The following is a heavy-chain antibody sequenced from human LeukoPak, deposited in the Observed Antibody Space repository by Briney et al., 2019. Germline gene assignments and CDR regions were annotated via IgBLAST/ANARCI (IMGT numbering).Heavy chain of an antibody. CDR2: IYYSGST. J-gene: IGHJ4*02. V-gene: IGHV4-39*01. D-gene: IGHD6-6*01. CDR1: GGSISSSSYY. CDR3: AMTRIAALLWEDY. Sequence: KSSETLSLTCTVSGGSISSSSYYWGWIRQPPGKGLEWIGSIYYSGSTYYNPSPKSRVTISVDTSKNQFSLKLSSVTAADTAVYYCAMTRIAALLWEDYWGQGTLVTVSS.